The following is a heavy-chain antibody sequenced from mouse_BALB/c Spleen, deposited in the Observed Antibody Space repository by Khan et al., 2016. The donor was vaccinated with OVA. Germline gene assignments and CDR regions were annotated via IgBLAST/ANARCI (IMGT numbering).Heavy chain of an antibody. CDR2: IWAGGST. D-gene: IGHD1-3*01. CDR1: GFSLTSYG. CDR3: ARHVDI. V-gene: IGHV2-9*02. Sequence: QVQLKESGPGLVAPSQSLSITCTVSGFSLTSYGVHWVRQPPGKGLEWLGVIWAGGSTNYNSAPMSRLSTSKDNSKSQVFLKMNSLPTDDTAMYYYARHVDIWGQGTTLTVSS. J-gene: IGHJ2*01.